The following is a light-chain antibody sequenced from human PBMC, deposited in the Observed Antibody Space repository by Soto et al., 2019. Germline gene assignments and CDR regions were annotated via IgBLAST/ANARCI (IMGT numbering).Light chain of an antibody. CDR2: DAS. J-gene: IGKJ5*01. CDR3: QQRSNWPPIT. CDR1: QSVSSY. Sequence: VFTQSPSTLSLSPGERATLSCRASQSVSSYLAWYQQKPGQAPRLLIYDASNRATGIPARFSGSGSGTDFTLTTSSLEPEDFALYYCQQRSNWPPITFGQGTRLEIK. V-gene: IGKV3-11*01.